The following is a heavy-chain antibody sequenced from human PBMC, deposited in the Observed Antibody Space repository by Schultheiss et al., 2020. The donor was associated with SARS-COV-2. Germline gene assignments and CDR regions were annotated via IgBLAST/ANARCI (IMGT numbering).Heavy chain of an antibody. J-gene: IGHJ6*02. CDR3: ARGRQDLAAVLGV. Sequence: SVKVSCKASGGTFSSYAISWVRQAPGQGLEWMGGIIPIFGTANYAQKFQGRLTITADESTSTVHMELTSLTSEDTAVYYCARGRQDLAAVLGVWGQGTTVTVSS. D-gene: IGHD2-15*01. CDR1: GGTFSSYA. CDR2: IIPIFGTA. V-gene: IGHV1-69*13.